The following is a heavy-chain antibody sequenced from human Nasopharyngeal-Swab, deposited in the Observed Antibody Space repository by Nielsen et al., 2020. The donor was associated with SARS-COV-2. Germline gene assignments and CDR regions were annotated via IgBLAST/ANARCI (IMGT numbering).Heavy chain of an antibody. Sequence: SLKISCAASGFTFDDYAMHWVRQAPGKGLEWVSGISWNSGSIGYADSVKGRFTISGDKAKNSLYLQMNSLRAEDTALYYCAKDKGRSSSWYDYWGQGTLVTVSS. CDR1: GFTFDDYA. CDR2: ISWNSGSI. V-gene: IGHV3-9*01. CDR3: AKDKGRSSSWYDY. J-gene: IGHJ4*02. D-gene: IGHD6-13*01.